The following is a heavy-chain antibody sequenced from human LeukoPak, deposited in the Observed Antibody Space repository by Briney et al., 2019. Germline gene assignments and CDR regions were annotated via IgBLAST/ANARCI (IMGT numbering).Heavy chain of an antibody. V-gene: IGHV4-4*09. CDR3: ARRNHYFYYMDV. CDR2: IFPSGSA. CDR1: GGSINSYY. J-gene: IGHJ6*03. Sequence: SETLSLACTVSGGSINSYYWSWIRQSPVKGLEWIGYIFPSGSAFYNPSLESRVTISLDTSENQFSLTLSSVTAADTAVYYCARRNHYFYYMDVWGKGTTVTVSS.